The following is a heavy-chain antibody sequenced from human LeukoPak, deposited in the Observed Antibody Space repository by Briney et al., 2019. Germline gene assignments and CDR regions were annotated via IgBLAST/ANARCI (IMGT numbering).Heavy chain of an antibody. V-gene: IGHV5-51*01. Sequence: GESLKISCKGSGYTFTSYCIGWLLQMPGKGREWMGIIYPGDSDIRYSPSFQGQVTMSADKSISTAYLQWSSLKASDTAMYYCAKEVDQTHFDYWGQGTLVTVSS. CDR3: AKEVDQTHFDY. D-gene: IGHD1-26*01. CDR2: IYPGDSDI. J-gene: IGHJ4*02. CDR1: GYTFTSYC.